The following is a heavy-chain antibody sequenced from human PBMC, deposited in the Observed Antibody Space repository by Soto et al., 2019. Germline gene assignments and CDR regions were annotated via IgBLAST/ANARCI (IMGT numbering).Heavy chain of an antibody. V-gene: IGHV4-31*03. D-gene: IGHD2-2*01. CDR2: IYYSGST. J-gene: IGHJ6*04. CDR3: ARDWVGYCSSTSCYRDGLPV. CDR1: GGSISSGGYY. Sequence: QVQLQESGPGLVKPSQTLSLTCTVSGGSISSGGYYWSWIRQHPGKGLEWIGDIYYSGSTYYNPYLKSRVTISVDTSKNQFSLKLSSVTAADTAVYYCARDWVGYCSSTSCYRDGLPVWGKGTTVTVSS.